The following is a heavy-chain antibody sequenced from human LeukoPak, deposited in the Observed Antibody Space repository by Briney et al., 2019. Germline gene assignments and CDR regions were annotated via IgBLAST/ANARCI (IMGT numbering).Heavy chain of an antibody. V-gene: IGHV1-18*01. Sequence: ASVKVSCKASGYTFTSYGISWVRQAPGQGLEWMGWINGYNGNTHYAQKFQGRGTMTTDTSTSTAYMELRSLRSDDTAVYYCARADIRAISISGWYGFDYGGQGTLVTVSS. CDR2: INGYNGNT. CDR3: ARADIRAISISGWYGFDY. D-gene: IGHD6-19*01. J-gene: IGHJ4*02. CDR1: GYTFTSYG.